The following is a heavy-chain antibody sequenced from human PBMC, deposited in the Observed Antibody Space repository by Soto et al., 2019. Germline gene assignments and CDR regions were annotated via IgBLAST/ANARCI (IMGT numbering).Heavy chain of an antibody. D-gene: IGHD3-3*01. J-gene: IGHJ6*02. CDR1: GYTFTSYG. V-gene: IGHV1-18*01. Sequence: GAAVKVSCKASGYTFTSYGISWVRQAPGQGLEWMGWISAYNGNTNYAQKLQGRVTMTTDTSTSTAYMELRSLRSDDTAVYYCARVLNDFWSGENYYYYYGMDVWGQGTPVTVYS. CDR3: ARVLNDFWSGENYYYYYGMDV. CDR2: ISAYNGNT.